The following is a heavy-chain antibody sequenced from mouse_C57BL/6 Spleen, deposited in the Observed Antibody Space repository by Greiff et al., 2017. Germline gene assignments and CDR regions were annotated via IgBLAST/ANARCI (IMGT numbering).Heavy chain of an antibody. CDR1: GYTFTSYW. CDR3: ARGGREFAY. Sequence: QVQLQQPGAELVKPGASVKLSCKASGYTFTSYWMQWVKQRPGQGLEWIGEIDPSDSYTNYNQKFKGKATLTVDTSSSTAYMQISSLTSEDSAVYYCARGGREFAYWGQGTLVTVSA. V-gene: IGHV1-50*01. J-gene: IGHJ3*01. CDR2: IDPSDSYT. D-gene: IGHD3-3*01.